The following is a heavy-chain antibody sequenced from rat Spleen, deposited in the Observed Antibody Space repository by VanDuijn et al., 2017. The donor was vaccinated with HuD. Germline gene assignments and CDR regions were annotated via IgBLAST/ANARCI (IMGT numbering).Heavy chain of an antibody. CDR2: VWASGNT. V-gene: IGHV2-72*01. J-gene: IGHJ2*01. Sequence: QVHLKESGPGLVQPSQTLSLTCTVSGFSLTSYHVSWVRQPPGKGLMWMGTVWASGNTNFNSAVQSRLRISRDTSKSQVFLRMNSLQPEDTGTYYCVRHEPQDYFDYWGQGVMVTVSS. CDR1: GFSLTSYH. CDR3: VRHEPQDYFDY.